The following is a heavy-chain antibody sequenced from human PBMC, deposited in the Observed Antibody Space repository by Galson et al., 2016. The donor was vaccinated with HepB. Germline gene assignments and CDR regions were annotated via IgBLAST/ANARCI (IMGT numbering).Heavy chain of an antibody. CDR3: ATPRDSSGSYFPPRD. CDR2: ILYDGSHK. D-gene: IGHD1-26*01. J-gene: IGHJ4*02. V-gene: IGHV3-30*03. CDR1: GFTLSRYG. Sequence: SLRLSCAASGFTLSRYGMHWVRQAPGKGLEWVAVILYDGSHKYYADSVKGRFTISRDSSKNTLFLQMNSLRAEDTAVYYCATPRDSSGSYFPPRDWGQGTLVTVSS.